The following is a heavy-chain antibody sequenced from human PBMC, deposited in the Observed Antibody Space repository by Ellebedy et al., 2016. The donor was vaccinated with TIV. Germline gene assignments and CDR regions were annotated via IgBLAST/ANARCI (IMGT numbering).Heavy chain of an antibody. V-gene: IGHV3-23*01. CDR2: IRGSGVTT. J-gene: IGHJ4*02. CDR1: GFTFSSYA. D-gene: IGHD5-18*01. Sequence: GESLKISCAASGFTFSSYAMSWVRQAPGKGLEWVSSIRGSGVTTHYAGSVTGRFTISRDNSKHTLYLQMNSLRAEDTAVYYCAKDKDTAMVMTADYWGQGTLFTVSS. CDR3: AKDKDTAMVMTADY.